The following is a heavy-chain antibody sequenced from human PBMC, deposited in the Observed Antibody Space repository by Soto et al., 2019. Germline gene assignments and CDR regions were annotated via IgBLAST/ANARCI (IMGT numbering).Heavy chain of an antibody. CDR2: IYYSAST. V-gene: IGHV4-31*03. Sequence: PSETLSLTCTVSGGSISSGGYYWSWIRQHPGKGLEWIGYIYYSASTYYNPSLKSRVTISVDTSKNQFSLKLSSVTAADTAVYYCARGARHYDSSGYDYWGQGTLVTVSS. J-gene: IGHJ4*02. CDR1: GGSISSGGYY. D-gene: IGHD3-22*01. CDR3: ARGARHYDSSGYDY.